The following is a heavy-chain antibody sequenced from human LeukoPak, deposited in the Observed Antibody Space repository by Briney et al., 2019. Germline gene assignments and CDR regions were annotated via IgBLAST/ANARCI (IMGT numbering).Heavy chain of an antibody. D-gene: IGHD5-12*01. V-gene: IGHV4-39*01. CDR3: ATHRRSGSGGSENAFEI. Sequence: SETPSLTCTVSGGSTSSSTYYWDWIRQPPGKGLEWIGNIYDSGGTHYNPSLKSRVTISEDTSKNQFSLKLNSVTAADTAVYYCATHRRSGSGGSENAFEIWGQGTMVTVSS. CDR1: GGSTSSSTYY. CDR2: IYDSGGT. J-gene: IGHJ3*02.